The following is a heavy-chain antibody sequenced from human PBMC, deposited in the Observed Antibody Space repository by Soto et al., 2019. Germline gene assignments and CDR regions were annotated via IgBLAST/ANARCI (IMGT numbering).Heavy chain of an antibody. J-gene: IGHJ4*02. V-gene: IGHV1-46*01. D-gene: IGHD3-22*01. Sequence: ASVKVSCKASGYTFTSYGISWVRQAPGQGLEWMGIINPSGGSTSYAQKFQGRVTMTRDTSTSTVYMELSSLRSEDTAVYYCATEYYYDSSGYYPTPFDYWGQGTLVTVSS. CDR1: GYTFTSYG. CDR3: ATEYYYDSSGYYPTPFDY. CDR2: INPSGGST.